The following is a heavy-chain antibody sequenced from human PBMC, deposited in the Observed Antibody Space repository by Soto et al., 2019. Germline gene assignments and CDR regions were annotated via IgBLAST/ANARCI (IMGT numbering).Heavy chain of an antibody. CDR1: GGSISSSSYY. J-gene: IGHJ5*02. CDR2: IYYSGST. CDR3: ARSVGTIFGVVINWFDP. D-gene: IGHD3-3*01. V-gene: IGHV4-39*01. Sequence: PSETLSLTCAVYGGSISSSSYYWGWIRQPPGKGLEWIGSIYYSGSTYYNPSLKSRVTISVDTSKNQFSLKLSSVTAADTAVYYCARSVGTIFGVVINWFDPWGQGTLVTVSS.